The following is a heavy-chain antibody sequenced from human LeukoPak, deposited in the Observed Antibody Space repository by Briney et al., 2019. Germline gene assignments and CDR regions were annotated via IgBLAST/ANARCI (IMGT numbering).Heavy chain of an antibody. CDR2: INHSGST. Sequence: PSETLSLTCTVSGGSISSSSYYWGWIRQPPGKGLEWIGEINHSGSTNYNPSLKSRVTISVDTSKNQFSLKLSSVTAADTAVYYCARLRWPGVIRGFDYWGQGTLVTVSS. CDR1: GGSISSSSYY. CDR3: ARLRWPGVIRGFDY. D-gene: IGHD2-21*01. V-gene: IGHV4-39*07. J-gene: IGHJ4*02.